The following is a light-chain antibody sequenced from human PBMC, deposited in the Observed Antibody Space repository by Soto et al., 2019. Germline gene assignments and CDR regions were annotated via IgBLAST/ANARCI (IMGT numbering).Light chain of an antibody. CDR2: DVS. CDR1: SSDVGGYDY. J-gene: IGLJ2*01. V-gene: IGLV2-14*01. CDR3: SSYTSSSALV. Sequence: QSVLTQPASVSGSPGQSITISCTGTSSDVGGYDYVSWYQQHPGKAPKLMIYDVSHRPSGVSNRFSGSKSANTASLTISGLQAEDEADYYCSSYTSSSALVFGGGTKVTDL.